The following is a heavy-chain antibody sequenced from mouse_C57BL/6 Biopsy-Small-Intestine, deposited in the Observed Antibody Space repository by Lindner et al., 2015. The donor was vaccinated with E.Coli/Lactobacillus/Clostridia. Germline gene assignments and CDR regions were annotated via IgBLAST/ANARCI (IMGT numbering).Heavy chain of an antibody. CDR3: ARSGYYGSRAYFDV. J-gene: IGHJ1*03. CDR1: GYAFSSSW. D-gene: IGHD1-1*01. V-gene: IGHV1-82*01. Sequence: VQLQESGPELVKPGASVKISCKASGYAFSSSWMNWVKQRPGQGLEWIGRIYPGDGDTNYNGKFKGKATLTADKSSSTAYMQLSSLTSEDSAVYFCARSGYYGSRAYFDVWGTGTTVTVSS. CDR2: IYPGDGDT.